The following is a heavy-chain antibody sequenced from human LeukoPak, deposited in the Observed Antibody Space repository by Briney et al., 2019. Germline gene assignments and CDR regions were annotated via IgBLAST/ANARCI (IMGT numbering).Heavy chain of an antibody. CDR3: ARDTLGEGEDANYAVYYFDY. CDR1: GFRLNTYW. V-gene: IGHV3-7*01. J-gene: IGHJ4*02. D-gene: IGHD4/OR15-4a*01. Sequence: GGSLRLSCAASGFRLNTYWMSWVRQAPGKGLEWVANIKQDGNEKYYADSVKGRFTISRDNGKNSLDLQMNSLRADDTAVYYCARDTLGEGEDANYAVYYFDYWGQGTLVTVSS. CDR2: IKQDGNEK.